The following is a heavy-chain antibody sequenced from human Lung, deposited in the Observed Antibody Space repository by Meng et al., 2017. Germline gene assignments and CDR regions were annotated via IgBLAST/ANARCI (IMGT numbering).Heavy chain of an antibody. V-gene: IGHV4/OR15-8*02. CDR1: GGSISSIDW. CDR2: IYHGGDT. CDR3: ASWIYSCGWQ. D-gene: IGHD6-19*01. Sequence: QVLLQEPGPGLVKPSVTLSLHCVVSGGSISSIDWWSWVRQPPGKGLEWIGEIYHGGDTNYNPSLKSRVTIAIDRSKNQFSLKLSSVTAADTAVYYCASWIYSCGWQWGQGTLVTVSS. J-gene: IGHJ4*02.